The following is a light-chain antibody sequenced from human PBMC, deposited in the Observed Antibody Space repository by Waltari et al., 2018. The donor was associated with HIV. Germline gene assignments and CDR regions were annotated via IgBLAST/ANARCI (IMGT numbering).Light chain of an antibody. CDR2: SAS. Sequence: DIQMTQSPSSLSASVGDRVTITCRASQGIRNDLGWYQQKPGTPPRRLIYSASTLQSGFSSRFSGSGSGTEFTLTISSLQPEDSATYYCLQHYDYPRSFGQGTKLGI. J-gene: IGKJ2*01. CDR1: QGIRND. V-gene: IGKV1-17*01. CDR3: LQHYDYPRS.